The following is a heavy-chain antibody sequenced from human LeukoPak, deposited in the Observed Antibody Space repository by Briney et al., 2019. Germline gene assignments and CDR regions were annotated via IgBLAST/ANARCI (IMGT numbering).Heavy chain of an antibody. CDR1: GDSVSSNDAP. D-gene: IGHD3-10*01. J-gene: IGHJ4*02. Sequence: SQTLSLTCAISGDSVSSNDAPWNCIRQSPSRGLECLGRILYRSKWSYDYAVSVRGRITINPDTSKNQFSLQLSSVTPEDTAVYYCARENTLVRGVINPLDYWGQGTLVTVSP. CDR2: ILYRSKWSY. CDR3: ARENTLVRGVINPLDY. V-gene: IGHV6-1*01.